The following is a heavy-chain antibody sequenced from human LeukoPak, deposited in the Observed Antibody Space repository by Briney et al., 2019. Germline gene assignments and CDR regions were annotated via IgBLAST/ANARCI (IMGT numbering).Heavy chain of an antibody. V-gene: IGHV3-23*01. CDR2: ISGSGGST. Sequence: PGGSLRLSCAASGFTFSSYAMSWVRQAPGKGLEWVSAISGSGGSTYYADSVKGRFTISRDNAKNTLYLQMNSLRAEDTAVYYCARATWIQLWLIDYWGQGTLVTVSS. D-gene: IGHD5-18*01. CDR3: ARATWIQLWLIDY. CDR1: GFTFSSYA. J-gene: IGHJ4*02.